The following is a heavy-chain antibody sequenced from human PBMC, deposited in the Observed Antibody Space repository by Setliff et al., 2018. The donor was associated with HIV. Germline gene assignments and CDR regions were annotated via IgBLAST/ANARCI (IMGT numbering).Heavy chain of an antibody. CDR2: INPSGGSS. Sequence: ASVKVSCKASGYTFTSYYMNWVRQAPGQGLEWMGIINPSGGSSTYAQRFQGRVAMTRDTSTSTVYMELSSLRSEDTAVYYCARDRVRITIFGANDASDIWGQGTMVTVSS. D-gene: IGHD3-3*01. CDR1: GYTFTSYY. V-gene: IGHV1-46*01. CDR3: ARDRVRITIFGANDASDI. J-gene: IGHJ3*02.